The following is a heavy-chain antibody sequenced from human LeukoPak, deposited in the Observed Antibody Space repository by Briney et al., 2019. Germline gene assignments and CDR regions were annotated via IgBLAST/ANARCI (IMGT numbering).Heavy chain of an antibody. CDR2: IYSGGST. CDR3: ARARYDFWSGPPMYFDY. Sequence: GGSLRLSCAASGFTFSDYYMSWVRQAPGKGLEWVSVIYSGGSTYYADSVKGRFTISRDNSKNTLYLQMNSLRAEDTAVYYCARARYDFWSGPPMYFDYWGQGTLVTVSS. J-gene: IGHJ4*02. D-gene: IGHD3-3*01. V-gene: IGHV3-53*01. CDR1: GFTFSDYY.